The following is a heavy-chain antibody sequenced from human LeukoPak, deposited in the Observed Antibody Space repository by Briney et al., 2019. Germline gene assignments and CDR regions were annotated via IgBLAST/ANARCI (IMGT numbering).Heavy chain of an antibody. CDR3: ARDLRSSLIS. J-gene: IGHJ4*02. Sequence: PGGSLRLSCAASGFTFSTSWMTWVRQAAGKGPEWVANINQDGSEKNYGDSVKGRFTISRDNAENSLYLQMNSLRAEDTAVYYCARDLRSSLISWGQGMLVTVSS. CDR1: GFTFSTSW. D-gene: IGHD3-10*01. V-gene: IGHV3-7*01. CDR2: INQDGSEK.